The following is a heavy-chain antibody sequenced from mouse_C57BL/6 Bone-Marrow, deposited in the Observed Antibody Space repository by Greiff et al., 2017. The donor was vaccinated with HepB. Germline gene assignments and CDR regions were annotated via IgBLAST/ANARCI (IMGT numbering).Heavy chain of an antibody. CDR2: IDPSDSYT. CDR3: ARNGSSYFDN. Sequence: QVQLQQPGAELVMPGASVKLSCKASGYTFTSYWMHWVKQRPGQGLEWIGEIDPSDSYTNYNQKFKGKSTLTVDKSSSTAYMQLISLTSEDSAVYYCARNGSSYFDNWGQGTTLTVSS. J-gene: IGHJ2*01. V-gene: IGHV1-69*01. D-gene: IGHD1-1*01. CDR1: GYTFTSYW.